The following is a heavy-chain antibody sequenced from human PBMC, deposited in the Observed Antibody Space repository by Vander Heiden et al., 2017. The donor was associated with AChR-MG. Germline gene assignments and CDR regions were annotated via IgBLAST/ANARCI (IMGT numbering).Heavy chain of an antibody. CDR1: GYTLTGYY. Sequence: QVQLVQSGAEVKKPGASVKVSCKASGYTLTGYYIHWMRQSPGEGLEWMGRINPNSGGTRFEQKFQGRVTMTRDTSISTAYMELSGLRSDDTAVYYCARDPIDIVPVVVSIDAFDFWGQGTMVTVSS. J-gene: IGHJ3*01. CDR2: INPNSGGT. D-gene: IGHD2-15*01. CDR3: ARDPIDIVPVVVSIDAFDF. V-gene: IGHV1-2*06.